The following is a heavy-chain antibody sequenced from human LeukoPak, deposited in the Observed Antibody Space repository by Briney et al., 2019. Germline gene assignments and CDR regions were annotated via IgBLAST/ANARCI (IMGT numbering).Heavy chain of an antibody. J-gene: IGHJ6*02. V-gene: IGHV4-34*01. CDR3: ASGYGDYYYYGMDV. Sequence: SETLSLTCAVYGGSFSGYYWSWIRQPPGKGLEWIGEINHSGSTNYNPSLKSRVTISVDTSKNQFSLKLSSVTAADTAVYYCASGYGDYYYYGMDVWGQGTTVTVSS. CDR2: INHSGST. D-gene: IGHD4-17*01. CDR1: GGSFSGYY.